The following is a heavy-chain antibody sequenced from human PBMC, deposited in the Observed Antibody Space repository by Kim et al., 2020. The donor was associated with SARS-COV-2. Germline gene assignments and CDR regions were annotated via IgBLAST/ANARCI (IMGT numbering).Heavy chain of an antibody. CDR1: GFTFSSYG. D-gene: IGHD3-3*01. J-gene: IGHJ4*02. Sequence: GGSLRLSCAASGFTFSSYGMHWVRQAPGKGLEWVAVISYDGSNKYYADSVKGRFTISRDNSKNTLYLQMNSLRAEDTAVYYCAKGPLFLEWLLPFDYWGQGTLVTVSS. CDR3: AKGPLFLEWLLPFDY. V-gene: IGHV3-30*18. CDR2: ISYDGSNK.